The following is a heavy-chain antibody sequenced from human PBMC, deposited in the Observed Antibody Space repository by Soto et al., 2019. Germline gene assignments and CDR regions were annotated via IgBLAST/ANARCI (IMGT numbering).Heavy chain of an antibody. Sequence: GESLKISCKGSGYSFTSYWISWVRQMPGKGLEWMGRIDPSDSYTNYSPSFQGHVTISADKSISTAYLQWSSLKASDTAMYYCARREGGLGTYYYYGMDVRGQGTTVTVSS. V-gene: IGHV5-10-1*01. J-gene: IGHJ6*02. CDR2: IDPSDSYT. D-gene: IGHD1-1*01. CDR3: ARREGGLGTYYYYGMDV. CDR1: GYSFTSYW.